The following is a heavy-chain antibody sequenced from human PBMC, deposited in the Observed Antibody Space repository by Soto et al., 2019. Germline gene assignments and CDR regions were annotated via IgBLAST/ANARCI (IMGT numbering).Heavy chain of an antibody. CDR2: IKSKTDGGTT. V-gene: IGHV3-15*07. CDR1: GFTFSNAW. CDR3: TTVTVVVPAAKVYYYYGRDV. Sequence: EVQLVESGGGLVKPGGALRLYCAASGFTFSNAWMNWVRQAPVKGLEWVGRIKSKTDGGTTDYAAPVKGRFTISRDDSRNTLYLQMNSLKTEDTAVYYCTTVTVVVPAAKVYYYYGRDVWGQGNTVTGSS. D-gene: IGHD2-2*01. J-gene: IGHJ6*02.